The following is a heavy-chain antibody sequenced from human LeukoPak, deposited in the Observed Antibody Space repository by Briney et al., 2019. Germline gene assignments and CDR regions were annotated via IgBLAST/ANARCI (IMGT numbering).Heavy chain of an antibody. Sequence: GGSLRLSCAASGFTFSGYSMNWVRQAPGKGLEWVSSISSSSSYIYYADSVKGRFTISRDNAKNSLYLQMNSLRAEDTAVYYCARDAYGDYGSDYWGQGTLVTVSS. CDR1: GFTFSGYS. V-gene: IGHV3-21*01. D-gene: IGHD4-17*01. J-gene: IGHJ4*02. CDR2: ISSSSSYI. CDR3: ARDAYGDYGSDY.